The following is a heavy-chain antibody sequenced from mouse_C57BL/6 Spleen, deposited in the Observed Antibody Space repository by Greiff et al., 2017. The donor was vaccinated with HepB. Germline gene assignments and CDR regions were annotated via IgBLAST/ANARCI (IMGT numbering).Heavy chain of an antibody. CDR2: ISSGGDYI. D-gene: IGHD2-3*01. CDR1: GFTFSSYA. J-gene: IGHJ1*03. CDR3: TRADGYYVEYFDV. Sequence: EVKVVESGEGLVKPGGSLKLSCAASGFTFSSYAMSWVRQTPEKRLEWVAYISSGGDYIYYADTVKGRFTISRDNARNPLYLQRSSLKSEDTAMYYCTRADGYYVEYFDVWGTGTTVTVSS. V-gene: IGHV5-9-1*02.